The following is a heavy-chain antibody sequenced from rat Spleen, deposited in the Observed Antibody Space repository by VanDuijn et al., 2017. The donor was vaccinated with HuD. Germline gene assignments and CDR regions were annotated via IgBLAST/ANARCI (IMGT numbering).Heavy chain of an antibody. CDR1: GFSFTDYN. J-gene: IGHJ2*01. V-gene: IGHV5S10*01. D-gene: IGHD4-3*01. CDR3: TTQGIIRVPLFDY. CDR2: IFYDGSRA. Sequence: EVQLVESGGGLVQPGRSLILSCAASGFSFTDYNMAWVRQAPKKGLEWVATIFYDGSRAYYRDSAKGRFTISRDNVRSTLSLQMDSLRSEDTATYYCTTQGIIRVPLFDYWGQGVMVTVSS.